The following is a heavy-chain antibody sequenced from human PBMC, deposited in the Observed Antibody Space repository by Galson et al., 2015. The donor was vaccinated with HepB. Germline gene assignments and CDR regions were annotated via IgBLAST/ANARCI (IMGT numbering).Heavy chain of an antibody. CDR1: GFTFSSYW. J-gene: IGHJ4*02. V-gene: IGHV3-74*01. CDR3: ARGGIDFWSGYYSDY. CDR2: INNDGSST. Sequence: SLRLSCAASGFTFSSYWMHWVRQAPGKGLVWVSRINNDGSSTSYVDFVKGRFTISRDNAKNTVYLQMNSLSAEDTAVYYCARGGIDFWSGYYSDYWGQGALVTVTS. D-gene: IGHD3-3*01.